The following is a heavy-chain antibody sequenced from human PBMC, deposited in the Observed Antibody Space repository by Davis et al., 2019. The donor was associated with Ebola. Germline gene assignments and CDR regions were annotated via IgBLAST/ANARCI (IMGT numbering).Heavy chain of an antibody. CDR2: ISSSSSYI. D-gene: IGHD2-8*01. CDR1: GFTFSNAW. J-gene: IGHJ4*02. Sequence: GGSLRLSCAASGFTFSNAWMNWVRQAPGKGLEWVSSISSSSSYIYYADSVKGRFTISRDDSKSIAYLQMSSLKTEDTAVYYCAREDGGGVDYWGQGTLVTVSS. CDR3: AREDGGGVDY. V-gene: IGHV3-21*03.